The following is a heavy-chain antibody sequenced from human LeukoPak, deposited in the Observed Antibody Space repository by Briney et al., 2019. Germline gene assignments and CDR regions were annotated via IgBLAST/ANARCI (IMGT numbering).Heavy chain of an antibody. CDR1: GYTFTSYD. V-gene: IGHV1-2*02. Sequence: GASVKVSCRASGYTFTSYDINWVRQATGQGLEWMGWINPNSGGTNYAQKFQGRVTMTRDTSISTAYMELSRLRSDDTAVYYCARAADFDAFDIWGQGTMVTVSS. CDR3: ARAADFDAFDI. CDR2: INPNSGGT. J-gene: IGHJ3*02. D-gene: IGHD6-13*01.